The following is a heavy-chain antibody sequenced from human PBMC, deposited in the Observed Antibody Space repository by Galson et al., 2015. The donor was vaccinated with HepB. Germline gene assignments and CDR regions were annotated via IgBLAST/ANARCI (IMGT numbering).Heavy chain of an antibody. CDR1: GFTFTSSA. D-gene: IGHD3-22*01. CDR2: IVVGSGNT. J-gene: IGHJ3*02. Sequence: SVKVSCKASGFTFTSSAVQWVRQARGQRLEWIGWIVVGSGNTNYAQKFQERVTITRDMSTSTAYMELSSLRSEDTAVYYCAAGPTYYYDSIGYNLRRSKAFDICGPGTMVTVFS. V-gene: IGHV1-58*01. CDR3: AAGPTYYYDSIGYNLRRSKAFDI.